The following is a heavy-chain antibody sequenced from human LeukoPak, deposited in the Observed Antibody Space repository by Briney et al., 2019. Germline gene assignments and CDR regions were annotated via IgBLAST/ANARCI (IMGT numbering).Heavy chain of an antibody. V-gene: IGHV3-23*01. Sequence: PGGSLRLSCAASGFTFSIYAMSWVRQAPGEGLEWVSAISGSGGRTYYADSVKGRFTISRDNSKNTLYLQLNSLRAEDTAVYYCAKASVMYYYGSGSYYYYYGMDVWGQGTTVTVSS. D-gene: IGHD3-10*01. CDR1: GFTFSIYA. J-gene: IGHJ6*02. CDR3: AKASVMYYYGSGSYYYYYGMDV. CDR2: ISGSGGRT.